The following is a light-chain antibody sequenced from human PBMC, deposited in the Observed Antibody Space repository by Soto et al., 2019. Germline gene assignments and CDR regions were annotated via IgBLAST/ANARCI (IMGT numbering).Light chain of an antibody. CDR1: QSIGSY. J-gene: IGKJ4*01. CDR2: VAS. Sequence: DIQMTQSPSSLSASVGDRVTITCRASQSIGSYLSWYQQKPGKAPKHLINVASTLQRGVPSRFSGSGSGTDFTLAISSLQPEDFATYYCQQSSSTPQTFGGGPRVEIK. CDR3: QQSSSTPQT. V-gene: IGKV1-39*01.